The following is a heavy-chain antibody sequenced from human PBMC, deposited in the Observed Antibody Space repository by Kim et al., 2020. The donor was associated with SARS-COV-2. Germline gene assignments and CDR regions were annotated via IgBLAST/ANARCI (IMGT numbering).Heavy chain of an antibody. CDR2: IYPGDSDT. V-gene: IGHV5-51*01. CDR1: GYSFTSYW. J-gene: IGHJ3*02. CDR3: ARHQSPYYSHDAFDI. D-gene: IGHD3-22*01. Sequence: GESLKISCKGSGYSFTSYWIGWVRQMPGKGLEWMGIIYPGDSDTRYSPSFQGQVTISADKSISTAYLQWSSLKASDTAMYYCARHQSPYYSHDAFDIWGQGTMVTVSS.